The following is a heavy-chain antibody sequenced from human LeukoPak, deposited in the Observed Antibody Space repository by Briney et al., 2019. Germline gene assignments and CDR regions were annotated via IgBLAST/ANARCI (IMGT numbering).Heavy chain of an antibody. D-gene: IGHD5-12*01. J-gene: IGHJ5*02. V-gene: IGHV3-53*04. CDR1: GFTVSDIY. CDR3: ARDQRSGRLDP. CDR2: IYSGSIT. Sequence: GGSLRLSCAVSGFTVSDIYMSWVRQAPGKGLEWVSLIYSGSITYYADSVKGRFTISRHNSRNTFYLQMNSLRPEDTAVYYCARDQRSGRLDPWGQGTLVTVSS.